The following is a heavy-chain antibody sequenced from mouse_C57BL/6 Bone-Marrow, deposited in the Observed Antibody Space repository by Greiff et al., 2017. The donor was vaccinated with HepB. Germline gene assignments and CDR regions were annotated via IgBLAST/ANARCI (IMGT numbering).Heavy chain of an antibody. CDR1: GYTFTSYG. V-gene: IGHV1-81*01. D-gene: IGHD1-1*01. Sequence: QVQLQQSGAELARPGASVKLSCKASGYTFTSYGISWVKQRTGQGLEWIGEIYPRSGNTYYNEKFKGKATLTADKSSSTAYMELRSLTSEDSAVYFCARVYYYGSSSRYLYFDVWGTGTTVTVSS. CDR2: IYPRSGNT. J-gene: IGHJ1*03. CDR3: ARVYYYGSSSRYLYFDV.